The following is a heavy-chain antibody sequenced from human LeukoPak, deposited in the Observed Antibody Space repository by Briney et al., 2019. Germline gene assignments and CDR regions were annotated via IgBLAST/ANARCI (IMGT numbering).Heavy chain of an antibody. Sequence: GASVKVSCKASGYTFTGYYMHWVRQAPGQGLEWMGWINPNSGGTNYAQKFQGRVTMTRDTSISTAYMELSRLRSDDTAVYYCARDFLYDFWSGHPGWFDPWGQGTLVTVSS. CDR2: INPNSGGT. V-gene: IGHV1-2*02. CDR1: GYTFTGYY. CDR3: ARDFLYDFWSGHPGWFDP. D-gene: IGHD3-3*01. J-gene: IGHJ5*02.